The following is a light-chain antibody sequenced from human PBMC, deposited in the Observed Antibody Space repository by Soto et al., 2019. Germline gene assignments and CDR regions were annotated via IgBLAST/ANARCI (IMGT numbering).Light chain of an antibody. CDR1: QSISSW. CDR3: QQYNSYSRT. Sequence: DIQMTQSPSTLSASVGDRVTMACRASQSISSWLAWYQQKPGKAPKLLIYKASSLEGGVPSRFSGSGSGTEFTLTISSLQPDDFATYYCQQYNSYSRTFGQGTKVDIK. V-gene: IGKV1-5*03. CDR2: KAS. J-gene: IGKJ1*01.